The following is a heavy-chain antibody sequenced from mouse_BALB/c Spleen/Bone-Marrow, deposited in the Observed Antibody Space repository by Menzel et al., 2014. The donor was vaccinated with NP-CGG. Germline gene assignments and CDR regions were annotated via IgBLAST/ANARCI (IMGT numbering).Heavy chain of an antibody. CDR3: ARRGGYPWFAY. J-gene: IGHJ3*01. CDR2: ILPGSYST. Sequence: QVQLQQSGAELMRPGASVKISCKATGYTFRNNWIEWVKQRPGHGLEWIGEILPGSYSTNYNEKLKGKATFTADTSSNTDYMQLSSLTSEDSAVYYCARRGGYPWFAYWGQGTLVTVSA. CDR1: GYTFRNNW. D-gene: IGHD2-2*01. V-gene: IGHV1-9*01.